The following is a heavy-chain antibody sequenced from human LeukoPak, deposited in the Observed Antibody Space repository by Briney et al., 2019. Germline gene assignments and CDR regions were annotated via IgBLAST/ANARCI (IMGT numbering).Heavy chain of an antibody. CDR1: GGSISSSSYY. J-gene: IGHJ4*02. CDR3: TRHPYRYCSGGNCYSDY. CDR2: IYYSGST. D-gene: IGHD2-15*01. V-gene: IGHV4-39*01. Sequence: SGTLSLTCTVSGGSISSSSYYWGWIRQPPGKGLEWIGTIYYSGSTYYNPSLRSRVTISVDTSKNQFSLKLSSVTAADTAVYYCTRHPYRYCSGGNCYSDYWGQGTLVTVSS.